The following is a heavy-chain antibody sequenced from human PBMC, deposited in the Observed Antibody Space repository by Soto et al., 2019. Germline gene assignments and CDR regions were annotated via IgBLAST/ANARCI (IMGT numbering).Heavy chain of an antibody. Sequence: QVQLVQSGAEVKKPGASVKVSCKASGYTFTSYYMHWVRQAPGQGLEWMGIINPSGGSTSYVQKFQGRVTMTRDTSTSTVYMELSSLRSEDTPVYYCATTVGYCSGGSCYSGAFDIWGQGTMVTVSS. V-gene: IGHV1-46*01. D-gene: IGHD2-15*01. J-gene: IGHJ3*02. CDR1: GYTFTSYY. CDR2: INPSGGST. CDR3: ATTVGYCSGGSCYSGAFDI.